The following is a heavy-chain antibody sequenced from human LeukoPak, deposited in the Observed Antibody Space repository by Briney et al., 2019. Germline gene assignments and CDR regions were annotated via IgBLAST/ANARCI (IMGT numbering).Heavy chain of an antibody. CDR2: ISSSSSYT. CDR3: ARLGWATAPLDY. Sequence: PGGSLRLSCAASGFTFSDYYMSWIRQAPGEGLEWVSYISSSSSYTNYADSVKGRFTISRDNAKNSLYLQMNSLRAEDTAVYYCARLGWATAPLDYWGQGTLVTVSS. CDR1: GFTFSDYY. V-gene: IGHV3-11*06. J-gene: IGHJ4*02. D-gene: IGHD5-12*01.